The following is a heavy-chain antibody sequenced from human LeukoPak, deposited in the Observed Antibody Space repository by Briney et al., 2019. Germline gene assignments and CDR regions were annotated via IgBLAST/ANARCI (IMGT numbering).Heavy chain of an antibody. J-gene: IGHJ4*02. Sequence: KPSETLSLICTVSGGSINNYYWSWIRQPPGKGLEWVGYIYNSGNNHYNSSLKSRVTISIDTSKNQFSLKLASVTAADTAVYYCATRGYWGQGTLVAVSS. CDR1: GGSINNYY. D-gene: IGHD3-10*01. CDR2: IYNSGNN. V-gene: IGHV4-59*08. CDR3: ATRGY.